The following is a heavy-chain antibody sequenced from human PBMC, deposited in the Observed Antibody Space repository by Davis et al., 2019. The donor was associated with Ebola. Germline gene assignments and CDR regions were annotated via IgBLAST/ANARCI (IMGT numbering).Heavy chain of an antibody. V-gene: IGHV1-46*01. CDR2: INPSGGST. J-gene: IGHJ4*02. Sequence: ASVKVSCKASGYTFTSYYMHWVRQAPGQGLEWMGIINPSGGSTSYAQKFQGRVTMTRDTSTSTVYMELSSLRSEDTAVYYCARSYSGYGGTDPYFDYWGQGTLVTVSS. CDR3: ARSYSGYGGTDPYFDY. CDR1: GYTFTSYY. D-gene: IGHD5-12*01.